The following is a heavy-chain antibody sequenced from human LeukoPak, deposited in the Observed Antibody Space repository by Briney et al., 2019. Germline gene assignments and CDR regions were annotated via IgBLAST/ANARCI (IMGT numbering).Heavy chain of an antibody. J-gene: IGHJ6*03. D-gene: IGHD1-1*01. V-gene: IGHV3-30*18. CDR1: GFTFSSYG. CDR3: AKSGTYYYYYYMDV. CDR2: ISYDGSNK. Sequence: GGSLRLSCAASGFTFSSYGMHWVRQAPGKGLEWVAVISYDGSNKYYADSVKGRFTISRDNSKNTLYLQMNSLRAEDTAVYYCAKSGTYYYYYYMDVWGKGTTVTVSS.